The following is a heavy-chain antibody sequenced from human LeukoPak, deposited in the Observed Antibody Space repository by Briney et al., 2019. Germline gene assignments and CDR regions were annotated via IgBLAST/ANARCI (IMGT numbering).Heavy chain of an antibody. CDR3: ARWYSSSWRYFDY. Sequence: GGSLRLSCAASGFTFSSYAMHWVRQAPGNGLEWVAVISYDGSNKYYADSVKGRFTISRDNSKNTLYLQMNSLRAEDTAVYYCARWYSSSWRYFDYWGQGTLVTVSS. D-gene: IGHD6-13*01. J-gene: IGHJ4*02. CDR2: ISYDGSNK. CDR1: GFTFSSYA. V-gene: IGHV3-30*04.